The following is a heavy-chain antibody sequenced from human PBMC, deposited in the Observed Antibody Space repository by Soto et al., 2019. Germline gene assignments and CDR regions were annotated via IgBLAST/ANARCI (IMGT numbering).Heavy chain of an antibody. CDR2: ISYDGSNK. Sequence: QVQLVESGGGVVQPGRSLRLSCAASGFTFSSYAMHWVRQAPGKGLEWVAVISYDGSNKYYADSVKGRFTISRDNSKNTLYLQMNSLRAEDTAVYYCARDGRAAAGNIFGSSGLRHNWFDPWGQGTLVTVSS. CDR1: GFTFSSYA. CDR3: ARDGRAAAGNIFGSSGLRHNWFDP. D-gene: IGHD6-13*01. V-gene: IGHV3-30-3*01. J-gene: IGHJ5*02.